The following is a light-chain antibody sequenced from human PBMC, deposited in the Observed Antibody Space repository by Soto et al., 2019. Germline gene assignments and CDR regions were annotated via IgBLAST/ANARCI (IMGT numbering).Light chain of an antibody. V-gene: IGLV7-46*01. CDR3: LLFFSGARV. CDR1: TGPVTSGHY. Sequence: QAVVTQEPSLTGSPGGTVTLTCDSSTGPVTSGHYPYWFQQRPGQAPRTLIFDTTNTHSWTPARFSGSLLGDKAALTLSGAQSEDEAEYYCLLFFSGARVFGGGTKLTVL. CDR2: DTT. J-gene: IGLJ2*01.